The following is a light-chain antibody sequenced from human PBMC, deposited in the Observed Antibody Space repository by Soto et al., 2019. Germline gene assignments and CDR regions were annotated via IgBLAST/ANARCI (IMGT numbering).Light chain of an antibody. CDR1: QSVSSTN. J-gene: IGKJ2*01. CDR2: GTS. CDR3: QQYGSSPRYT. V-gene: IGKV3-20*01. Sequence: EIVLTQSPGTLSLSPGERATLSCRASQSVSSTNLAWYQQKPGQAPRLLIYGTSTRATSIPDRFSGSGSGTDFTLTISRLEPEDFTVYYCQQYGSSPRYTFGQGTKLEIK.